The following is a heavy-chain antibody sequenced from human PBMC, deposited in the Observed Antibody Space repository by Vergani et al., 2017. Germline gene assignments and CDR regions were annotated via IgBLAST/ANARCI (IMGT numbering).Heavy chain of an antibody. J-gene: IGHJ4*02. D-gene: IGHD1/OR15-1a*01. CDR3: TRVLEQFYYFDY. CDR1: GFTFGDYA. Sequence: EVQLVESGGGLVQPGRSLRLSCTASGFTFGDYAMSWVRQAPGKGLEWVGFIRSKAYGGTTEYAASVKGRFTISRDDSKSIAYLQMNSLKTEDTAVYYCTRVLEQFYYFDYWGQGTLVTVSS. CDR2: IRSKAYGGTT. V-gene: IGHV3-49*04.